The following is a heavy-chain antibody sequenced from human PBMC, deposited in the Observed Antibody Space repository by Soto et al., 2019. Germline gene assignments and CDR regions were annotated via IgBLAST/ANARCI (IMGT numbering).Heavy chain of an antibody. CDR3: AHRVLRTVIGLVTTTAIYFDF. V-gene: IGHV2-5*02. Sequence: QITLKESGPTVVKPTETLTLTCTFSGFSLTTSGVDVGWVRQSPGKAPEWLALIYWDDDKRYSTSLKSRLTINKDTSKNQVVLTMANVDPADTATYYCAHRVLRTVIGLVTTTAIYFDFWGQGTPVVVSS. D-gene: IGHD3-3*01. CDR2: IYWDDDK. CDR1: GFSLTTSGVD. J-gene: IGHJ4*02.